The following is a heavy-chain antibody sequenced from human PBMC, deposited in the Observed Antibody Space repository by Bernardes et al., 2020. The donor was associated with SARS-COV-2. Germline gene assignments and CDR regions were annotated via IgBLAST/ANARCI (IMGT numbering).Heavy chain of an antibody. J-gene: IGHJ4*02. CDR3: AREGEMSTIKRGSFDY. CDR2: ISSSSSYI. Sequence: GGSLRLSCAASRFTFSSYSMNWVRQAPGKGLEWVSSISSSSSYIYYADSVKGRFTISRDNAKNSLYLQMNSLRAEDTAVYYCAREGEMSTIKRGSFDYWGQGTLVTVSS. D-gene: IGHD3-16*01. CDR1: RFTFSSYS. V-gene: IGHV3-21*01.